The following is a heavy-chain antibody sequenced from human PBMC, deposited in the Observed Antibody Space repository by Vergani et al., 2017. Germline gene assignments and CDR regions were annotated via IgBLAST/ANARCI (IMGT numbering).Heavy chain of an antibody. D-gene: IGHD5-24*01. CDR3: ARIPVEMATIGKYYFDY. V-gene: IGHV1-69*01. J-gene: IGHJ4*02. CDR1: GGTFSSYA. CDR2: IIPIFGTA. Sequence: QVQLVQSGAEVKKPGSSVKVSCKASGGTFSSYAISWVRQAPGQGLEWMGGIIPIFGTANYAQKFQGRVTITADESTSTAYMELSSLRSEATAVYYCARIPVEMATIGKYYFDYWGQGTLVTVSS.